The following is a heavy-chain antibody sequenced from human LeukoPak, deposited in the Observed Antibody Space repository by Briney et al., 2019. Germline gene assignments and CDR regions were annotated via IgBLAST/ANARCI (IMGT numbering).Heavy chain of an antibody. CDR2: SFPSGST. V-gene: IGHV4-4*09. CDR3: ARQYYYDSSGYWNLDP. CDR1: GGSIGSYY. J-gene: IGHJ5*02. Sequence: SETLSLTCTVSGGSIGSYYWSWIRQPPGKGLQWIGYSFPSGSTNFNPSLKSRVTISIDTSKNHFSLKLTSVTAADTAVYYCARQYYYDSSGYWNLDPWGQGILVTVSS. D-gene: IGHD3-22*01.